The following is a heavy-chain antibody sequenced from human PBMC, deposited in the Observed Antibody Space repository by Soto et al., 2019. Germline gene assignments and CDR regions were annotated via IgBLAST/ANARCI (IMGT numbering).Heavy chain of an antibody. V-gene: IGHV4-31*03. CDR3: ARLAETGYYPLFHYYYYGMDV. Sequence: SETLSLTCTVSGGSISSGGYYWSWIRQHPGKGLEWIGYIYYSGSTYYNPSLKSRVTISVDTSKNQFSLKLSSVTAADTAVYYCARLAETGYYPLFHYYYYGMDVWGQGTTVTVSS. CDR1: GGSISSGGYY. CDR2: IYYSGST. J-gene: IGHJ6*02. D-gene: IGHD3-9*01.